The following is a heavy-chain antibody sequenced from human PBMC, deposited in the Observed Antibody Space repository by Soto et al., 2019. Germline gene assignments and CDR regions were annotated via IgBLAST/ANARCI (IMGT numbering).Heavy chain of an antibody. CDR3: ARERVGFGYGDYEGYGMDV. Sequence: EVQLVESGGGLVQPGGSLRLSCAASGFTFSSYSMNWVRQAPGKGLEWVSYISSISSTIYYADSVKGRFTISRDNAKNSLYLQMNSLRDEDTAVYYCARERVGFGYGDYEGYGMDVWGQGTTVTVSS. CDR2: ISSISSTI. CDR1: GFTFSSYS. V-gene: IGHV3-48*02. D-gene: IGHD4-17*01. J-gene: IGHJ6*02.